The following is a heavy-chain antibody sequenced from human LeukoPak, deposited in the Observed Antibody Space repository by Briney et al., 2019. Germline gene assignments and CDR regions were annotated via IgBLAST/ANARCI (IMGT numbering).Heavy chain of an antibody. V-gene: IGHV1-2*02. D-gene: IGHD2-2*03. CDR3: ASGYCSSTSCYCAY. J-gene: IGHJ4*02. Sequence: ASVKVSCKASGYTFTGYYMHWVRQAPGQGLEWMGWINPNSGGTNYAQKFQGRVTMTRDTSISTAYMELSSLRSEDTAVYYCASGYCSSTSCYCAYWGQGTLVTVSS. CDR1: GYTFTGYY. CDR2: INPNSGGT.